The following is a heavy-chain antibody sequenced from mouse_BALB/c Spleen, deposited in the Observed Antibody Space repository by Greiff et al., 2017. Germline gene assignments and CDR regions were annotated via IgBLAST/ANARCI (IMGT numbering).Heavy chain of an antibody. Sequence: VKLVESGPGLVAPSQSLSITCTVSGFSLTSYGVHWVRQPPGKGLEWLGVIWAGGSTNYNSALMSRLSISKDNSKSQVFLKMNSLQTDDTAMYYCARETPNWSWFAYWGQGTLVTVSA. CDR1: GFSLTSYG. CDR2: IWAGGST. D-gene: IGHD4-1*01. V-gene: IGHV2-9*02. J-gene: IGHJ3*01. CDR3: ARETPNWSWFAY.